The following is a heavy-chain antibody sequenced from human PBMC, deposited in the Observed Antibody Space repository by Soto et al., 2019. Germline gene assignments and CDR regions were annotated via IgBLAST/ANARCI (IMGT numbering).Heavy chain of an antibody. CDR1: GYTFTDYD. J-gene: IGHJ4*02. D-gene: IGHD2-21*02. Sequence: ASVKVSCKASGYTFTDYDINWVRQASGQGLEYMGWMSPESGNTGYAPQFQGRVTMTRNTFISTAYMELGSLRSEDTAVYYCEVTTGYWGQGTKVTVSS. CDR3: EVTTGY. CDR2: MSPESGNT. V-gene: IGHV1-8*01.